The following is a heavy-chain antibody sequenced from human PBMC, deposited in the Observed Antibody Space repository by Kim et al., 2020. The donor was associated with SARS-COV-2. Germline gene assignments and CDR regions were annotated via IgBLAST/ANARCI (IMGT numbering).Heavy chain of an antibody. CDR1: GGSISSSNW. Sequence: SETLSLTCAVSGGSISSSNWWSWVRQPPGKGLEWIGEIYHRGSTNYNPSLKSRVTISVDKSKNQFSLKLSSVTAADTAVYYCARFNGLRKYSSSWYFDYWGQGTLVTVSS. D-gene: IGHD6-13*01. J-gene: IGHJ4*02. CDR3: ARFNGLRKYSSSWYFDY. V-gene: IGHV4-4*02. CDR2: IYHRGST.